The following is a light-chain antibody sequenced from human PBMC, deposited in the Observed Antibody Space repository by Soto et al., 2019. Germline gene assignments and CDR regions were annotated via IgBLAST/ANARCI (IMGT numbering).Light chain of an antibody. CDR1: RDIGDR. CDR2: TAS. Sequence: DSQMPQSPSSVSASVGDRVTITCRASRDIGDRLAWFRHKPGKAPQLLIQTASTLVRETPSRFSGSGSGTDFTLTLSGLQPDDFATYFCQQYDAYPWTFGQGTKVDI. CDR3: QQYDAYPWT. V-gene: IGKV1-12*01. J-gene: IGKJ1*01.